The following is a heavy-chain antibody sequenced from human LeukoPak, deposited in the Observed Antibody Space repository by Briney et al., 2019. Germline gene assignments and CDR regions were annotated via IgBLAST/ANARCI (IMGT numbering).Heavy chain of an antibody. CDR1: GFTFDDHG. CDR3: ARDGGDCAGGSCYVDY. D-gene: IGHD2-8*02. Sequence: GGSLRLSCVASGFTFDDHGMSWVRQAPGKGPEWVSGIKWNGGSTGYADSVKGRFTISRDNAKNSLHLQMNSLRAEDTALYYCARDGGDCAGGSCYVDYWGQGTLVTVSS. J-gene: IGHJ4*02. V-gene: IGHV3-20*04. CDR2: IKWNGGST.